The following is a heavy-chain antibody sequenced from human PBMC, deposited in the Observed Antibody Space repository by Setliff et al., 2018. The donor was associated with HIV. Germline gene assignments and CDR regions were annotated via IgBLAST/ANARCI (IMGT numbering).Heavy chain of an antibody. CDR1: GYTFTKYA. D-gene: IGHD6-19*01. CDR2: INAGNGNT. J-gene: IGHJ6*03. V-gene: IGHV1-3*01. Sequence: SVKVSSKAFGYTFTKYAIHWVRQAPGQRPEWMGWINAGNGNTKYSQKFQGRVTITRDTSASTAYMELSSLRSEDTAVYYCGRIYSSGWNYYYYYMDVWGKGTTVTVSS. CDR3: GRIYSSGWNYYYYYMDV.